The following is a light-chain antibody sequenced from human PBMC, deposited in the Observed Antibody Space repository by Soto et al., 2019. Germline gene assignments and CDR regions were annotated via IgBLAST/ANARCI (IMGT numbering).Light chain of an antibody. J-gene: IGKJ4*01. CDR2: DAS. V-gene: IGKV3-11*01. Sequence: EIVLTQSPATLSLSPGERATLSCRASQSVSSYLAWYQQKPGQAPRLLIYDASTRATGIPARFSGSGSGTDFTLAIISLEPEDFAVYYCQQRTNWPPLTCGGGTKVEI. CDR3: QQRTNWPPLT. CDR1: QSVSSY.